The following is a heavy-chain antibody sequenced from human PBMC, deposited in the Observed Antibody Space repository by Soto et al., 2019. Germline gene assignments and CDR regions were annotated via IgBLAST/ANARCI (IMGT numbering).Heavy chain of an antibody. CDR3: EKDVSRNDVAYVYRGDD. CDR2: ISWDGGST. D-gene: IGHD1-26*01. V-gene: IGHV3-43D*03. J-gene: IGHJ4*02. CDR1: GFTFDDYA. Sequence: GGSLRLSCAASGFTFDDYAMHWVRQAPGKGLEWVSLISWDGGSTYYADSVKGRFTISRDNSKNSLNLQKNSLRAEDTDLNYCEKDVSRNDVAYVYRGDDWGQGTTVTVSS.